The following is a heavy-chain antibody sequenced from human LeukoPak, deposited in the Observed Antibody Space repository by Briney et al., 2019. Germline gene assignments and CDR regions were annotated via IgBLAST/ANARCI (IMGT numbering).Heavy chain of an antibody. CDR1: GGSISSANW. CDR3: ARHMATPGTRGFDS. J-gene: IGHJ4*02. Sequence: NPSGTLSLTCAVSGGSISSANWWSWVRQPPGKGLEWIGEIYLGGKTNHNPSLKSRVTISIDTSKNQFSLKLISVTAADTALYYCARHMATPGTRGFDSWGQGTLVTVSS. CDR2: IYLGGKT. V-gene: IGHV4-4*02. D-gene: IGHD5-24*01.